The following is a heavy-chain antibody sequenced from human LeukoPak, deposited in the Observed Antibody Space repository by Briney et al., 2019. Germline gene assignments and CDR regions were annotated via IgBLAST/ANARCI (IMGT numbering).Heavy chain of an antibody. V-gene: IGHV3-21*01. CDR2: ISSSSTYI. D-gene: IGHD4-11*01. Sequence: GGSLRLSCAASGFTFSTYSMNWVRQAQGQGLEWVSSISSSSTYIYHADSVKGRFTISRDNAKKSLYLQMNSLRAEDTAVYYCARELQDAFDIWGQGTMVIVSS. CDR3: ARELQDAFDI. J-gene: IGHJ3*02. CDR1: GFTFSTYS.